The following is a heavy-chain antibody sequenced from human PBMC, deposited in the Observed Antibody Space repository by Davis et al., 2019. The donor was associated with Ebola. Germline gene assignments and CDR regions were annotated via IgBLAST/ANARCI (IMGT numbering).Heavy chain of an antibody. CDR3: ARDLGRPYYYYYGMDV. V-gene: IGHV4-28*03. CDR1: GYSIINSNW. J-gene: IGHJ6*02. CDR2: IFYSGST. Sequence: SETLSLTCAVSGYSIINSNWWGWIRQPPGKGLEWIGYIFYSGSTYYNPSLKSRVTMSVDTSKNQFSLKLSSVTAADTAVYFCARDLGRPYYYYYGMDVWGQGTTVTVSS.